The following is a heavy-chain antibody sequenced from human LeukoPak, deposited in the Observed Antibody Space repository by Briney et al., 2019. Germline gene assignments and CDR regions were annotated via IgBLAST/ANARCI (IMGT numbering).Heavy chain of an antibody. CDR2: IKEDGTET. CDR3: AKEGRSLQTY. J-gene: IGHJ4*02. V-gene: IGHV3-7*03. CDR1: GFMFSSNW. Sequence: PGGSLRLSCAASGFMFSSNWMSWVRLAPEKGLEWVANIKEDGTETYCVDSVKGRFTISRDNAKNSLYLQMNSLRVEDTAVYYCAKEGRSLQTYWGQGTLVTVSS. D-gene: IGHD5-24*01.